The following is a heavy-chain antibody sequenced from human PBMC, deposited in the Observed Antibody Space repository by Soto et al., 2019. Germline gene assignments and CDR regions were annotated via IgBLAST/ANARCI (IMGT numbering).Heavy chain of an antibody. Sequence: GGSLRLSCAASGFTVSSNYMSWVRQAPGKGLEWVSVIYSGGSTYYADSVKGRFTISRHNSKNTLYLQMNSLRAEDTAVYYCARENRGYSGYVVGYYYMDVWGKGTTVTVSS. CDR2: IYSGGST. V-gene: IGHV3-53*04. CDR3: ARENRGYSGYVVGYYYMDV. D-gene: IGHD5-12*01. CDR1: GFTVSSNY. J-gene: IGHJ6*03.